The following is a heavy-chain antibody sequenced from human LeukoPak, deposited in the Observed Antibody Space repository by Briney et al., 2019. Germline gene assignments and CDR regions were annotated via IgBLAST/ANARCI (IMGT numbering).Heavy chain of an antibody. CDR3: ARASGSYLSYNWFDP. J-gene: IGHJ5*02. Sequence: GGSLRLSCAASGFTFSSYAMHWVRQAPGKGLEWVAVISYDGSNKYYADSVKGRFTISRDNSKNTLYLQMNSLKAEDTAVYYCARASGSYLSYNWFDPWGQGTLVTVSS. CDR2: ISYDGSNK. CDR1: GFTFSSYA. V-gene: IGHV3-30-3*01. D-gene: IGHD1-26*01.